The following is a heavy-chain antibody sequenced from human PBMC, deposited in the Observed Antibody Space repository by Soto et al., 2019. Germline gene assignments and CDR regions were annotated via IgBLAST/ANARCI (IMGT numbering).Heavy chain of an antibody. CDR1: GGTFSSYA. J-gene: IGHJ3*02. V-gene: IGHV1-69*13. D-gene: IGHD6-6*01. CDR3: ARGRGSSIAARGAGFDI. CDR2: IIPIFGTA. Sequence: ASVKVSCKASGGTFSSYAISWVRQAPGQGLEWMGGIIPIFGTANYAQKFQGRVTITADESTSTAYMELSSLRSEDTAVYYCARGRGSSIAARGAGFDIWGQGTMVTVS.